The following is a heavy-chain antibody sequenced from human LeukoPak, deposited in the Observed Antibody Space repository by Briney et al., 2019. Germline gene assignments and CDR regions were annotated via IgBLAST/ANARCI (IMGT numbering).Heavy chain of an antibody. V-gene: IGHV4-59*01. Sequence: SETLSLTCTVSGGSISSYYWSWIRQPPGKGLEWIGYIYYSGSTNYNPFLKSRVTISVDTSKNQFSLKLSSVTAADTAVYYCARAPYDILTGQNYFDYWGQGTLVTVSS. J-gene: IGHJ4*02. CDR2: IYYSGST. D-gene: IGHD3-9*01. CDR3: ARAPYDILTGQNYFDY. CDR1: GGSISSYY.